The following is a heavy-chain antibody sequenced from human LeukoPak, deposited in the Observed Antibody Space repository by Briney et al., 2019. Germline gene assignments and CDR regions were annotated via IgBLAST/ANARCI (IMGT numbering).Heavy chain of an antibody. CDR1: GYSISSGYY. CDR2: IYHSGST. V-gene: IGHV4-38-2*02. D-gene: IGHD2-15*01. Sequence: SETLSLTCTVSGYSISSGYYWGWIRQPPGKGLEWIGSIYHSGSTYYNPSLKSRVTISVDTSKNQFSLKLSSVTAADTAVYYCARLPVVDREYYYYYMDVWGKGTTVTVSS. CDR3: ARLPVVDREYYYYYMDV. J-gene: IGHJ6*03.